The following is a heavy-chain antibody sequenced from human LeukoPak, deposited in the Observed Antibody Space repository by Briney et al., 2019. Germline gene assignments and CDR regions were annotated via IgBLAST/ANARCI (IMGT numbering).Heavy chain of an antibody. J-gene: IGHJ4*02. CDR1: GFTFSAYS. CDR3: ARVGNWNDRGDY. V-gene: IGHV3-64*01. Sequence: AGRSLRLSCAASGFTFSAYSMNWVRQAPGKGLEYVSAISDNGGSTYYTNSVKGRFTISRDNSKNTLSLQMGSLRVEDTAVYYCARVGNWNDRGDYWGQGTLVTVSS. CDR2: ISDNGGST. D-gene: IGHD1-1*01.